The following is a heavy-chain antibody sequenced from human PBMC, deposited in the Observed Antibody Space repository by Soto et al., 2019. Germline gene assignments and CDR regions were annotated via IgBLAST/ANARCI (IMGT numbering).Heavy chain of an antibody. D-gene: IGHD3-9*01. V-gene: IGHV3-9*01. Sequence: GGSLRLSCAASGFTFDDYAMHWVRQAPGKGLEWVSGISWNSGSIGYADSVKGRFTISRDNAKNSLYLQMNSLRAEDTALYYCAKDSGYDILTGYGDYWGQGTLVTVSS. CDR3: AKDSGYDILTGYGDY. CDR2: ISWNSGSI. CDR1: GFTFDDYA. J-gene: IGHJ4*02.